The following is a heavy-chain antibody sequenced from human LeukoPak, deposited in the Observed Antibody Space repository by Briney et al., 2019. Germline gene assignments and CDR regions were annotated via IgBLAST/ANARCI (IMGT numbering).Heavy chain of an antibody. CDR3: ATLGDSSGYYLRDY. J-gene: IGHJ4*02. CDR2: INPNSGGT. CDR1: GGTFSSYA. D-gene: IGHD3-22*01. V-gene: IGHV1-2*02. Sequence: GSSVKVSCKASGGTFSSYAISWVRQAPGQGLEWMGWINPNSGGTNYAQESGGRVTMTRGTSISTAYMELSRLRSDDTAVYYCATLGDSSGYYLRDYWGQGTLVTVSS.